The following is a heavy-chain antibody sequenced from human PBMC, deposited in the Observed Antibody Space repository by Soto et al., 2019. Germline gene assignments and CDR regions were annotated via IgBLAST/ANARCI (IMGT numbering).Heavy chain of an antibody. V-gene: IGHV3-21*01. Sequence: EVQLVESGGGLVKPGGSLRLSCAASGFTFSSYSMNWVRQAPGKGLEWVSSISSSSSYIYYADSVKGRFTISRDNAKNSLYLQMNSLRAEDTAVYYCARVGGYSYNFDDWGQGTLVTVSA. CDR1: GFTFSSYS. J-gene: IGHJ4*02. CDR2: ISSSSSYI. CDR3: ARVGGYSYNFDD. D-gene: IGHD5-18*01.